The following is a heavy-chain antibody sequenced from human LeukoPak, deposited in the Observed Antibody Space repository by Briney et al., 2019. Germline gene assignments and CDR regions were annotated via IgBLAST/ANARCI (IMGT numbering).Heavy chain of an antibody. CDR3: ARESRYYDFWSGMDV. D-gene: IGHD3-3*01. V-gene: IGHV4-59*01. CDR1: GGXISSYY. CDR2: IYYSGGT. Sequence: SETLSLTCTVSGGXISSYYWSWIRQPPGKGLEWIGHIYYSGGTNYNPSLKSRVTISVDTSKNQFSLKLSSVTAADTAVYYCARESRYYDFWSGMDVWGQGTTVTVSS. J-gene: IGHJ6*02.